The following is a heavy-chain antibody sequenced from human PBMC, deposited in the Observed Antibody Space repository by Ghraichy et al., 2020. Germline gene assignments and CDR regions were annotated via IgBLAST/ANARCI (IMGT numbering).Heavy chain of an antibody. CDR2: ISYDGNDH. V-gene: IGHV3-30*04. CDR1: GFAFTRYA. J-gene: IGHJ4*02. D-gene: IGHD6-6*01. Sequence: GGSLRLSCAASGFAFTRYAMHWVRQAPGKGLEWVAAISYDGNDHYYADSMRGRFTISRDDYKNTLSLQMNNLRPETTAMYFCAGDIGARGGGFNCGQGVLVIVSP. CDR3: AGDIGARGGGFN.